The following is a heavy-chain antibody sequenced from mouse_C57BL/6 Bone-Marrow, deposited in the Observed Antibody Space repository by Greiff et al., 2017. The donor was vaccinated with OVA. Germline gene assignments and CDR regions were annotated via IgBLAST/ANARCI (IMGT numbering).Heavy chain of an antibody. CDR3: ARSSIYP. J-gene: IGHJ2*01. D-gene: IGHD1-3*01. Sequence: EVQLQQSGPELVKPGASVKISCKASGYTFTDYYMNWVKQSHGKSLEWIGDINPNNGGTSYNQKFKGKATLTVDKSSSTAYMELRSLTSGDSAVYYCARSSIYPWGQGTTLTVSS. CDR1: GYTFTDYY. CDR2: INPNNGGT. V-gene: IGHV1-26*01.